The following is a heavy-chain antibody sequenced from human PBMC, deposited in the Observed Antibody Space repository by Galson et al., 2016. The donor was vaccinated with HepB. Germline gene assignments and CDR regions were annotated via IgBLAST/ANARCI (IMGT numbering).Heavy chain of an antibody. D-gene: IGHD3-3*01. CDR3: ARVSRYCTSFGCHADS. Sequence: QSGAEVKKPGESLKISCKASGYTFNMIGISWVRQAPGQGLEWMGWITAYNNNNNYAQKFQGRAAMTTDTSTSTAYLELRDLTSDDTAVYYCARVSRYCTSFGCHADSWGQGTLVIVSS. V-gene: IGHV1-18*01. CDR2: ITAYNNNN. CDR1: GYTFNMIG. J-gene: IGHJ4*02.